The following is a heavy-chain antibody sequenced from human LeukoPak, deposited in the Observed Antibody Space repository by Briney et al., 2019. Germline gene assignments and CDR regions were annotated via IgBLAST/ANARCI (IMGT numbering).Heavy chain of an antibody. CDR3: ARDSTLSNY. J-gene: IGHJ4*02. D-gene: IGHD3-16*01. CDR2: SSSSGSAT. Sequence: GGSLRLSCAAAGFTFSSYEMNWVRQAPGKGLEWISYSSSSGSATFYADSVRGRFTISRDSAKSSLYLQMNSLRAEDTAVYYCARDSTLSNYWGQGTLVTVSS. V-gene: IGHV3-48*03. CDR1: GFTFSSYE.